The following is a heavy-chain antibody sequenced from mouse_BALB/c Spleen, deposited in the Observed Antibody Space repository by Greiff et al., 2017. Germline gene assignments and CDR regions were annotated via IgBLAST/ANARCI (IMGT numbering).Heavy chain of an antibody. J-gene: IGHJ2*01. D-gene: IGHD4-1*01. CDR1: GYTFTSYW. CDR3: ARTGDFDY. CDR2: IDPSDSET. Sequence: VQLQQPGAELVKPGASVKLSCKASGYTFTSYWMHWVKQRPGQGLEWIGRIDPSDSETHYNQKFKDKATLTVDKSSSTAYIQLSSLTSEDSAVYYCARTGDFDYWGQGTTLTVSS. V-gene: IGHV1-69*02.